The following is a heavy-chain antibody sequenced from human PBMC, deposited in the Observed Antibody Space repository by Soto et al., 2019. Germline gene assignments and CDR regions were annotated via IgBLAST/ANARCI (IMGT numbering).Heavy chain of an antibody. CDR2: IIPILGIA. CDR3: ARGSDIDYYYMDV. Sequence: SVKVSCKASGGTFSSYTISWVRQAPGQGLEWMGRIIPILGIANYAQKFQGRVTITADKSTSTAYMELSSLRSEDTAVYYCARGSDIDYYYMDVWGKGTTVTVSS. J-gene: IGHJ6*03. V-gene: IGHV1-69*02. CDR1: GGTFSSYT. D-gene: IGHD2-15*01.